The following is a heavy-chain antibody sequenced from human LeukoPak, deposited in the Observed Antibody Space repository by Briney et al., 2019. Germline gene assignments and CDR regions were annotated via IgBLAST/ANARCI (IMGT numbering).Heavy chain of an antibody. CDR2: ISAYNGNT. Sequence: ASVKVSCKAPGYTFTSYGISWARQAPGQGLEWMGWISAYNGNTNYAQKLQGRVTMTTDTSTSTAYMELRSLRSDDTAVYYCARVSSGTTCLDYWGQGTLVTVSS. J-gene: IGHJ4*02. V-gene: IGHV1-18*01. D-gene: IGHD3-10*02. CDR3: ARVSSGTTCLDY. CDR1: GYTFTSYG.